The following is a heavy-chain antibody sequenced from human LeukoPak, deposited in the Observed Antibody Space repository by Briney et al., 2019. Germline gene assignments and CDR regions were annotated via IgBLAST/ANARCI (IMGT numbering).Heavy chain of an antibody. J-gene: IGHJ4*02. D-gene: IGHD3-3*01. CDR3: ARGLTILDY. CDR1: GGSFSGYY. Sequence: PSETLSLTCAVYGGSFSGYYWSWIRQPPGKGLEWIGEINHSGSTNYNPSLKSRVTISVDTSKNQFSLKLSSVTAADTAVYYRARGLTILDYWGQGTLVTVSS. V-gene: IGHV4-34*01. CDR2: INHSGST.